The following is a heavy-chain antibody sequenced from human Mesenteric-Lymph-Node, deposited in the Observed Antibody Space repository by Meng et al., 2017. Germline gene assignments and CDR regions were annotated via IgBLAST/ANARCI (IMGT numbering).Heavy chain of an antibody. Sequence: QAQMVQSGGEVKKPGASGKVSCKASGYTFTNYGITWVRQAPGQGLEWMGWINAYNGDTSYAQTLQGRVTMTTDTSTSTAYMELRSLRSDDTAVYYCARVEVGITSGDYWGQGTLVTVSS. D-gene: IGHD1-26*01. CDR3: ARVEVGITSGDY. V-gene: IGHV1-18*01. J-gene: IGHJ4*02. CDR2: INAYNGDT. CDR1: GYTFTNYG.